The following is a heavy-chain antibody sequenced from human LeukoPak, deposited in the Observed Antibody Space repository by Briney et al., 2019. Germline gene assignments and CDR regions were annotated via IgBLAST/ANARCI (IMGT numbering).Heavy chain of an antibody. J-gene: IGHJ6*02. V-gene: IGHV3-74*01. D-gene: IGHD1-26*01. CDR3: ASDGAYAMAV. Sequence: PGGSLRLSCAASGSAFSHSWIHWVRQVPGKGLVWVSHIESDASRTTYADSVRGRFTISRDNAKNTVSLQMNSLRAEDTAVYYCASDGAYAMAVWGQGTTVTVSS. CDR1: GSAFSHSW. CDR2: IESDASRT.